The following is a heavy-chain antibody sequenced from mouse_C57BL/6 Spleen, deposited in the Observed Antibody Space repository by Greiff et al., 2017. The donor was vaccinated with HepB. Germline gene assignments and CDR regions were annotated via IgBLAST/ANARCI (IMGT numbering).Heavy chain of an antibody. V-gene: IGHV1-59*01. CDR3: AREERIYFYFDC. CDR1: GYTFTSYW. J-gene: IGHJ2*01. Sequence: VQLQQPGAELVRPGTSVKLSCKASGYTFTSYWMHWVKQRPGQGLEWIGVIDPSDSYTNYNQKFKGKATLTVDTSSSTAYMQLSSLTSEDSAVYYCAREERIYFYFDCWGERTTLTVSS. D-gene: IGHD1-1*01. CDR2: IDPSDSYT.